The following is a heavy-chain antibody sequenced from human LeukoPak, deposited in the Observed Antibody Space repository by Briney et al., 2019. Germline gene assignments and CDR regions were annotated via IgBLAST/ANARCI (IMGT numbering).Heavy chain of an antibody. D-gene: IGHD2-8*01. J-gene: IGHJ4*02. CDR3: ARDLGYCTNGVCHTRFDY. V-gene: IGHV3-53*01. CDR2: IYSGGST. CDR1: GFTVSSNY. Sequence: GGSLRLSCAVSGFTVSSNYMSWVRQAPGKGLEWVSVIYSGGSTYYADSVKGRFTISRDNSKNTLYLQMNSLRAEDTAVYYCARDLGYCTNGVCHTRFDYWGQGTLVAVSS.